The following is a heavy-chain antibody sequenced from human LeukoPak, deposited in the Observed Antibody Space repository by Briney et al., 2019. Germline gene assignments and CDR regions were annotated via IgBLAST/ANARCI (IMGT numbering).Heavy chain of an antibody. CDR1: GYTFTSYY. Sequence: GASVTVSFTASGYTFTSYYMHWVRQAPGQGHEWMGIINPSGGSTSYAQKFQGRVTMTRDMSASTVYMELSSLRSEDTAVYYCARAQDYPDYWFDPWGQGTLVTVSS. D-gene: IGHD4-11*01. CDR3: ARAQDYPDYWFDP. V-gene: IGHV1-46*01. J-gene: IGHJ5*02. CDR2: INPSGGST.